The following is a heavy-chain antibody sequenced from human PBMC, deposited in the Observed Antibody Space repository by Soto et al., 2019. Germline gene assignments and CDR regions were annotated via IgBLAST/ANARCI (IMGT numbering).Heavy chain of an antibody. V-gene: IGHV6-1*01. CDR1: GDSVSSNSAA. Sequence: SQTLSLTCAISGDSVSSNSAAWNWIRQSPSRGLEWLGRTYYRSKWYNDYAVSVKSRISINPDTSKNQFSLQLNSVTPEDMAAYYCARAPGGIDAFDIWGQGTMVTVSS. D-gene: IGHD3-16*01. CDR2: TYYRSKWYN. J-gene: IGHJ3*02. CDR3: ARAPGGIDAFDI.